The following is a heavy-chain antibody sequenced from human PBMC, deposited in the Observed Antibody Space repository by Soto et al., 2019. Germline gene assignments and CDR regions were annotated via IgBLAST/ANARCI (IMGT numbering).Heavy chain of an antibody. D-gene: IGHD3-9*01. V-gene: IGHV4-34*01. CDR1: GGSFSGYY. CDR2: INHSGST. J-gene: IGHJ6*02. CDR3: ARGLKRDILTGSPHYGMDV. Sequence: PSETLSLTCAVYGGSFSGYYWSWIRQPPGKGLEWIGEINHSGSTNYNPSLKSRVTISVDTSKNQFSLKLSSVTAADTAVYYCARGLKRDILTGSPHYGMDVWGQGTTVTVSS.